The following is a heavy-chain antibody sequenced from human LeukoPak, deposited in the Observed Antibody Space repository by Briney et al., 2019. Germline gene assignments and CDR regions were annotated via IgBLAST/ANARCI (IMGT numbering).Heavy chain of an antibody. D-gene: IGHD6-13*01. V-gene: IGHV3-7*01. CDR1: GFTFSSYW. Sequence: PGGSLRLSCAASGFTFSSYWMSWVRQAPGRRLEWVANIKQDGSEKYYVDSVKGRFTISRDNAKNSLYLQMNSLRAEDTAVYYCASGIAAAHYLNPIFDYWGQGTLVTVSS. J-gene: IGHJ4*02. CDR2: IKQDGSEK. CDR3: ASGIAAAHYLNPIFDY.